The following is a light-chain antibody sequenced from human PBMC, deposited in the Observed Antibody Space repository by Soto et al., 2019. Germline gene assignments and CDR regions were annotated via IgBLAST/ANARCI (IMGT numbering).Light chain of an antibody. CDR2: GAS. Sequence: EAVMTQFPATLSVSPGDRATLSCRASQSVRSDLAWYQQKPGQGPRLLIYGASTRATGVPDRFSGSGSETEFTLIISSLQSEDSAFYYCHQYNSWPGTFGRGTKVEIK. J-gene: IGKJ1*01. CDR1: QSVRSD. CDR3: HQYNSWPGT. V-gene: IGKV3-15*01.